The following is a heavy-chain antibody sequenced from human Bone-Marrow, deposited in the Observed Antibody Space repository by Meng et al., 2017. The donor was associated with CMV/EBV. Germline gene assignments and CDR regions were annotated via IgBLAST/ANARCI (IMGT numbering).Heavy chain of an antibody. V-gene: IGHV5-51*01. Sequence: TVSCKGSGYSFTSYWIGWVRQMPGKGLEWMGIIYPGDSDTRYSPSFQGQVTISADKSISTAYLQWSSLKASDTAMYYCARSNYYDSSGYSYYYYGMEVWGQGNTVNVAS. CDR2: IYPGDSDT. J-gene: IGHJ6*02. CDR3: ARSNYYDSSGYSYYYYGMEV. D-gene: IGHD3-22*01. CDR1: GYSFTSYW.